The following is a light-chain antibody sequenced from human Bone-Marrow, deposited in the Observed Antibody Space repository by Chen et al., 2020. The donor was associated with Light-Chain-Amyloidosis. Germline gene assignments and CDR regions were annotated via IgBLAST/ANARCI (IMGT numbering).Light chain of an antibody. CDR3: HQYYTYPWT. J-gene: IGKJ1*01. CDR2: DAS. Sequence: DIQLTQSPSTLSASVGDRVTITCRASESISTWLAWYQQKPGKAPKFLIYDASSLESGVPARFSGSGSETECTLTISSLQPDDFATYFCHQYYTYPWTFGQGATVEV. CDR1: ESISTW. V-gene: IGKV1-5*01.